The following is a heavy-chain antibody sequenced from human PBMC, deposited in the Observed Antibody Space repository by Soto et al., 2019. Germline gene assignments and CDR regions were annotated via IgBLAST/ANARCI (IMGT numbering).Heavy chain of an antibody. CDR1: GYTFTSYA. J-gene: IGHJ4*02. CDR3: ARAPIWRYCSSTSCPFDY. D-gene: IGHD2-2*01. V-gene: IGHV1-3*01. CDR2: INAGNGNT. Sequence: QVQLVQSGAEVKKPGASVKVSCKASGYTFTSYAMHWVRQAPGQRLEWMGWINAGNGNTKYSQKFQGRVTITRDTSASTADMELSSLRSEDTAVYYCARAPIWRYCSSTSCPFDYWGQGTLVTVSS.